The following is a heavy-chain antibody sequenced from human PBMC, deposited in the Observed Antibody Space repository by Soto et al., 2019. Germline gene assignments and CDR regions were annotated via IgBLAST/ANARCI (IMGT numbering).Heavy chain of an antibody. CDR1: GFSLSTTGEG. CDR3: AQVDDVAALFAY. V-gene: IGHV2-5*01. CDR2: IYWNDDK. J-gene: IGHJ4*02. D-gene: IGHD6-6*01. Sequence: QITLKESGPTLVKPTQTLTLTCTFSGFSLSTTGEGVGWIRQPPGKALEWLAVIYWNDDKSYSPSPKSRLTISKDTSKKQVVLTMMNMAPVDTGTYYCAQVDDVAALFAYLGQGTLVTVSS.